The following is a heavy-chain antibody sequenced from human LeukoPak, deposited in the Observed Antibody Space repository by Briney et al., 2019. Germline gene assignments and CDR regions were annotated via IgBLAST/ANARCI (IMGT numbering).Heavy chain of an antibody. CDR1: GYTFTSYD. J-gene: IGHJ6*03. CDR2: INPSGGST. CDR3: ARGSKYFDWSDYMDV. D-gene: IGHD3-9*01. V-gene: IGHV1-46*01. Sequence: ASVKVSCKASGYTFTSYDINWVRQATGQGLEWMGIINPSGGSTSCAQKFQGRVTMTRDMSTSTVYMELSSLRSEDTAVYYCARGSKYFDWSDYMDVWGKGTTVTVSS.